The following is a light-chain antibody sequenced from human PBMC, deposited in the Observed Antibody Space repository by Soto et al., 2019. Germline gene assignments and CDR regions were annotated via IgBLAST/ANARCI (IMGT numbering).Light chain of an antibody. V-gene: IGKV3-20*01. Sequence: EIVLTQSPGTLSFSPGERATLSCRASQSVSSTSLAWYQQKPGQAPRLLIYGASNRATGLPDRFSGSGSGTDFTLTISRLEPEDFAVYYCQQYDGSPPWTFGLGTKVEFK. CDR2: GAS. CDR3: QQYDGSPPWT. J-gene: IGKJ1*01. CDR1: QSVSSTS.